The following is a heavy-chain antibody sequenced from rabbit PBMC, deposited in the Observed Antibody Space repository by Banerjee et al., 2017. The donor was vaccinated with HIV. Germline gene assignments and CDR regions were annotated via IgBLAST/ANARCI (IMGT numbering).Heavy chain of an antibody. CDR3: ARDGAGSSYPFKL. Sequence: QEQLEESGGDLVKPEGSLTLTCTASGFSFSSSYWICWVRQAPGKGLEWIGCIYAGSSGSTYYASWAKGRFTISKTSSTTVTLQMTSLTAADTATYFCARDGAGSSYPFKLWGQGTLVTVS. CDR1: GFSFSSSYW. CDR2: IYAGSSGST. D-gene: IGHD8-1*01. V-gene: IGHV1S45*01. J-gene: IGHJ4*01.